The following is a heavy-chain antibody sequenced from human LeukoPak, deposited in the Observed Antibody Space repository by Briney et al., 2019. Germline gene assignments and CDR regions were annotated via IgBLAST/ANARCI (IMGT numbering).Heavy chain of an antibody. D-gene: IGHD3-22*01. CDR2: ISAYNGNT. CDR1: GYTFTSYG. Sequence: GASVKVSCKASGYTFTSYGISWVRQAPGQGLEWMGWISAYNGNTNYAQKLQGRVTMTTDTSTSTAYMELRSLRSDDTAVYYCARDRGYYDSSPAFDIWGQGTMVTVSS. CDR3: ARDRGYYDSSPAFDI. V-gene: IGHV1-18*01. J-gene: IGHJ3*02.